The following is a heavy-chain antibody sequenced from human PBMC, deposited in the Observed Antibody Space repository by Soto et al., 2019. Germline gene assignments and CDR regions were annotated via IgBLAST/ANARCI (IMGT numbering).Heavy chain of an antibody. V-gene: IGHV4-34*01. CDR3: ARGPVYYYYYYMDV. Sequence: TSETLSLTCAVYGGSFSGYYWSWIRQPPGKGLEWIGEINHSGSTNYNPSLKSRVTISVDTSKNQFSLKLSSVTAADTAVYYCARGPVYYYYYYMDVWGKGTTVTVSS. J-gene: IGHJ6*03. CDR2: INHSGST. CDR1: GGSFSGYY.